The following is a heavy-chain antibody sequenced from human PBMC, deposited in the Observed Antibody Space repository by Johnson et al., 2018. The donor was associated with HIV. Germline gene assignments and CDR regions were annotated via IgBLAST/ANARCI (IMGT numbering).Heavy chain of an antibody. CDR3: AKEQWFGELFSAFDI. Sequence: QVQLVESGGGLVQPGGSLRLSCAASGFTFSSYAMHWVRQAPGKGLEWVAVISYDGSNKYYADSVKGRFTISRDNSKNTLYLQMNSLRAEDTAVYYCAKEQWFGELFSAFDIWGQGTMVTVSS. CDR1: GFTFSSYA. D-gene: IGHD3-10*01. J-gene: IGHJ3*02. CDR2: ISYDGSNK. V-gene: IGHV3-30-3*01.